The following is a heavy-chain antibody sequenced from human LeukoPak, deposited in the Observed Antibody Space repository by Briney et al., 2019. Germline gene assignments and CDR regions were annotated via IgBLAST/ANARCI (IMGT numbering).Heavy chain of an antibody. D-gene: IGHD6-13*01. CDR2: ISGSGGTT. CDR1: GFTFSSYA. CDR3: TKGRGTATAGADRFDY. J-gene: IGHJ4*02. V-gene: IGHV3-23*01. Sequence: PGGSLRLSCAASGFTFSSYAMTWVRQAPGKRLEWVSGISGSGGTTYYADSVKGRFTISRDNSKNTLYLQMNSLRADDTAVYYCTKGRGTATAGADRFDYWGQGTLVTVSS.